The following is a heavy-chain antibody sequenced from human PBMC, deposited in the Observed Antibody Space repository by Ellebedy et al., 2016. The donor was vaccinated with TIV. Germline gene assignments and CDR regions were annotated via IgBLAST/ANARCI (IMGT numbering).Heavy chain of an antibody. J-gene: IGHJ4*02. V-gene: IGHV3-30*18. CDR1: GFTFSSYG. CDR2: ISHDGGNR. Sequence: GESLKISCAASGFTFSSYGMHWVRQAPGKGLEWVAVISHDGGNRYYADSVKGRFTISRDNSKNTLYLQMNSLRAEDTAVYYCAKDPNLRVNYGRFGVTSYYFDYWGQGTLVTVSS. D-gene: IGHD3-10*01. CDR3: AKDPNLRVNYGRFGVTSYYFDY.